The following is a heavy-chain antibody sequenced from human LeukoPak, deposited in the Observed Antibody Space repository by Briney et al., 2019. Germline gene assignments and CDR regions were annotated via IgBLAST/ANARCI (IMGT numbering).Heavy chain of an antibody. CDR1: GYTFTSCY. CDR2: INPSGDST. D-gene: IGHD2-2*01. Sequence: ASVKVSCKASGYTFTSCYMHWVRQAPGQGLEWMGIINPSGDSTSYEQRFQGRLTMTRDTSTNTVYMELSSLRSEDTAVYYCARHPSPQLHHFDYWGQGTLVTVSS. J-gene: IGHJ4*02. CDR3: ARHPSPQLHHFDY. V-gene: IGHV1-46*01.